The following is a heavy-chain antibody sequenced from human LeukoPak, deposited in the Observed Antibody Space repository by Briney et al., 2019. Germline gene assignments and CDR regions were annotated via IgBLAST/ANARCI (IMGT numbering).Heavy chain of an antibody. J-gene: IGHJ4*02. V-gene: IGHV3-21*01. CDR2: ISSSSSYI. Sequence: GGSLRLSCAASGFTLSSYSMNWVRQAPGKGLEWVSSISSSSSYIYYADSVKGRFTISRDNAKNSLYLQMNSLRAEDTAVYYCARDLSWGWYYYDSSGYPDYWGQGTLVTVSS. CDR3: ARDLSWGWYYYDSSGYPDY. D-gene: IGHD3-22*01. CDR1: GFTLSSYS.